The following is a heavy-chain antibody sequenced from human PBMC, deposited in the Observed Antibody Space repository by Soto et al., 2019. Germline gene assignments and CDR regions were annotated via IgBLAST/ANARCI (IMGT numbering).Heavy chain of an antibody. V-gene: IGHV5-10-1*01. Sequence: GESLKISCKGSGYSFAGYWITWVRQKPGKGLEWMGRIDPSDSQTYYSPSFRGHVTISVSKSITTVFLQWSSLRASDTAMYYCARQIYDSDTGPNFQYYFDSWGQGTPVTVSS. CDR2: IDPSDSQT. CDR3: ARQIYDSDTGPNFQYYFDS. J-gene: IGHJ4*02. D-gene: IGHD3-22*01. CDR1: GYSFAGYW.